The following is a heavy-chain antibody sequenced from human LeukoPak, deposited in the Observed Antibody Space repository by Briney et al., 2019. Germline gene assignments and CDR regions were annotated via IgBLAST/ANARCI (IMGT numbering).Heavy chain of an antibody. Sequence: NPSETLSLTCTVSGGSISTYYWTWIRQPPGKGLEWIGYIYYSGITNFNPSLKSRVIISADTSKNQFSLRLNSVTTADTAVYYCARRLAVTGRYYFDCWGQGTLVSVSS. J-gene: IGHJ4*02. CDR1: GGSISTYY. CDR2: IYYSGIT. CDR3: ARRLAVTGRYYFDC. V-gene: IGHV4-59*01. D-gene: IGHD6-13*01.